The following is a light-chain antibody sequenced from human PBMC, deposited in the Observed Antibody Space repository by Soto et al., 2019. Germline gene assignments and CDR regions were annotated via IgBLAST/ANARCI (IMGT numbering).Light chain of an antibody. CDR1: QSISNTY. V-gene: IGKV3-20*01. Sequence: EIVLTQSPGTLSLSRGERATLSCRTSQSISNTYLAWYQQKPGQAPRLLIQGASSRATGVPDRFRGSGSGTDFTLTISRLEPEDFAVYYCQQYGSSPITFGQGTRLEIK. CDR2: GAS. J-gene: IGKJ5*01. CDR3: QQYGSSPIT.